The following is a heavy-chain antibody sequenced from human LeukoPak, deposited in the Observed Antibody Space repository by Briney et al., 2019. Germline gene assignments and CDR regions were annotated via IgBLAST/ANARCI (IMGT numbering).Heavy chain of an antibody. J-gene: IGHJ4*02. Sequence: KTGGSLRLSCAAAGFTFSSYSMNWVRQAPGKGLEWVSSISSSSSHIYYADSVKGRFTISRDNAKNSLYLQMNSLRAEDTAVYYCARDGSEDYKIAVDYWGQGTLVTVSS. CDR1: GFTFSSYS. CDR2: ISSSSSHI. D-gene: IGHD4-11*01. V-gene: IGHV3-21*01. CDR3: ARDGSEDYKIAVDY.